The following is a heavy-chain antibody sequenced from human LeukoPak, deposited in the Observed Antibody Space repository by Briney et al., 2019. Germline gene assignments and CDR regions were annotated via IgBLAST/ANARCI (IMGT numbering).Heavy chain of an antibody. J-gene: IGHJ4*02. CDR3: ARWDYGSGAYYLSDY. Sequence: PSETLSLTCAVSGGSISSGDYYWSWIRQPPGKGLEWIGYIYYSGSTYYNPSLKSRVTISVDTSKNQFSLRLSSVTAADTAVYYCARWDYGSGAYYLSDYWGQGTLVTVSS. V-gene: IGHV4-30-4*08. CDR1: GGSISSGDYY. D-gene: IGHD3-10*01. CDR2: IYYSGST.